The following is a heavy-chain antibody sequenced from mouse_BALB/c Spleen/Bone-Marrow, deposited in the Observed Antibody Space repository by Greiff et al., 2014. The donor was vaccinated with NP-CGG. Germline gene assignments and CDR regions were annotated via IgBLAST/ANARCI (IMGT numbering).Heavy chain of an antibody. CDR1: GYTFTSYW. Sequence: VQLQQSGAELARPGASVKLSCKASGYTFTSYWMQWVKQRPGQGLEWIGAIYPGDGDTRYTQKFKGKATLTADKSSSTAYMQLSSLASEDSAVYYCARDEHYFDYWGQGTTLPVSS. CDR2: IYPGDGDT. V-gene: IGHV1-87*01. CDR3: ARDEHYFDY. J-gene: IGHJ2*01.